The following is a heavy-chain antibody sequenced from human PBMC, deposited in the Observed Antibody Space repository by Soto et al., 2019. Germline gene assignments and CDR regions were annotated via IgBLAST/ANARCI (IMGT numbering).Heavy chain of an antibody. D-gene: IGHD2-15*01. CDR3: TRDDVECSVGRCYGGAMDV. V-gene: IGHV3-66*01. CDR2: IQRGGST. Sequence: EVQLVESGGGLVQPGGSLRLSCAASGFSVSTKYMSWVRQAPGTALEWLSLIQRGGSTYFADSVKGRCTISRDNAENTVFLQMSSLRVEGRAVDYCTRDDVECSVGRCYGGAMDVWCKGATVAVSA. J-gene: IGHJ6*04. CDR1: GFSVSTKY.